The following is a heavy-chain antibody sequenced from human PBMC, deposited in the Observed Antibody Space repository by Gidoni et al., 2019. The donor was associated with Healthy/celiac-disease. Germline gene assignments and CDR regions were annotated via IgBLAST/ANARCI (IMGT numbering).Heavy chain of an antibody. CDR2: AYNGNT. J-gene: IGHJ4*02. D-gene: IGHD3-3*01. Sequence: AYNGNTNYAQKLQGRVTMTTDTSTSTAYMELRSLRSDDTAVYYCAREAPGGAVNLDYWGQGTLVTVSS. CDR3: AREAPGGAVNLDY. V-gene: IGHV1-18*01.